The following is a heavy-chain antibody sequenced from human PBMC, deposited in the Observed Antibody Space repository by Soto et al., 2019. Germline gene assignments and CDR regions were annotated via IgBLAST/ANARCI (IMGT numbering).Heavy chain of an antibody. Sequence: GGSLRLSCAASGFTFSSYSMNWVRQASGKGLEWVSSISSSSSYIYYADSVKGRFTISRDNAKNSLYLQMNSLRAEDTAVYYCARYSSSSVFGPAHAFDIWGQGTMVTVSS. V-gene: IGHV3-21*01. CDR1: GFTFSSYS. J-gene: IGHJ3*02. CDR2: ISSSSSYI. D-gene: IGHD6-6*01. CDR3: ARYSSSSVFGPAHAFDI.